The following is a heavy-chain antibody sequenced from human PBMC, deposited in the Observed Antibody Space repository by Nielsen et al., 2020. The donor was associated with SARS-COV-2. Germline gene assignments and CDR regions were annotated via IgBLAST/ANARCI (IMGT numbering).Heavy chain of an antibody. D-gene: IGHD3-22*01. J-gene: IGHJ4*02. CDR2: IKGDGSGK. Sequence: GESLKISCAASGFTFSNYWMGWVRQAPGKGLEWVANIKGDGSGKHYVDSVTGRFTISRDNAKNSLYLQMNSLRAEDTALYYCAKARVYYYDSSGYSYFDYWGQGTLVTVSS. CDR1: GFTFSNYW. V-gene: IGHV3-7*03. CDR3: AKARVYYYDSSGYSYFDY.